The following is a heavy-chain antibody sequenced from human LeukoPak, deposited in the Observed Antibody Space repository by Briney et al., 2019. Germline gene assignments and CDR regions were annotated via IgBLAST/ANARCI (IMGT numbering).Heavy chain of an antibody. V-gene: IGHV3-30-3*01. CDR2: ISYDGTKK. D-gene: IGHD3-3*01. J-gene: IGHJ6*02. CDR1: GFTLSSNA. CDR3: ARGGDFWSGYKTHEYGLDV. Sequence: GRSMRLSSAASGFTLSSNAMHWVRQAPGRGLEWEALISYDGTKKYHADSVKGRFTISRDNSNKMQYLEMDSLRADDTAVYYCARGGDFWSGYKTHEYGLDVWGQGTTVTVSS.